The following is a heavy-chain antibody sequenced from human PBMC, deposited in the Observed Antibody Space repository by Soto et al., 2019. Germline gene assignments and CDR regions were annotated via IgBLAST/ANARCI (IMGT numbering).Heavy chain of an antibody. D-gene: IGHD3-3*01. CDR3: AKVLYPSGVTIFVVVSPLYYYYGMDV. CDR2: ISDDGSNK. V-gene: IGHV3-30*18. J-gene: IGHJ6*02. Sequence: GGSLRLSCAASGFTFSSYGMHWVRQAPGKGLEWVAAISDDGSNKYYADSVKGRFTISRDNSKNTLYLQMNSLRAEDTAVYYCAKVLYPSGVTIFVVVSPLYYYYGMDVWGRGTRVTVS. CDR1: GFTFSSYG.